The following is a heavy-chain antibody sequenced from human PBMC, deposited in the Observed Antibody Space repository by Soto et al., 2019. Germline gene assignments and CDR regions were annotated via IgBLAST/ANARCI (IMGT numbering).Heavy chain of an antibody. CDR1: GFTFSTYG. V-gene: IGHV3-30*18. CDR3: AKDLQSYGDYDYYCYGMDV. J-gene: IGHJ6*02. CDR2: ISYDGTNK. Sequence: VQLVESGGGEVQPGRSLTISCAASGFTFSTYGMHWVGQTPGKGLEWVAVISYDGTNKFYSDSVKGRFTISRDNFKNTLTLQVNSPRADDTAVYSCAKDLQSYGDYDYYCYGMDVWGLGTRVTLSS. D-gene: IGHD4-17*01.